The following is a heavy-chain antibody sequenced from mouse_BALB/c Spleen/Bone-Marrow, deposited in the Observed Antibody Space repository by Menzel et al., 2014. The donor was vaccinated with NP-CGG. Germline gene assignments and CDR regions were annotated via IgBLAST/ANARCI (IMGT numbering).Heavy chain of an antibody. J-gene: IGHJ2*01. CDR1: GDSITSGY. V-gene: IGHV3-8*02. D-gene: IGHD1-2*01. CDR2: ISYSGST. CDR3: ATYDGYYFDY. Sequence: EVKLVESGPSLVEPSQTLSLTCSVSGDSITSGYWNWIRKFPGNKLEYMGYISYSGSTYYNPSLKSRISITRDTSKNHYYLQLNSVTAEDSATYYCATYDGYYFDYWGQGTTLTVSS.